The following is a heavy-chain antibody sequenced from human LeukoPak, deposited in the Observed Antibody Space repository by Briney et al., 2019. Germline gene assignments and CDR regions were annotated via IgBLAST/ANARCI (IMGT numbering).Heavy chain of an antibody. CDR2: ISGSDGST. D-gene: IGHD4-17*01. CDR1: GFTFSSYA. Sequence: GGSLRLSCAASGFTFSSYAMSWVRQAPGKGLEWVSAISGSDGSTYNADSVKGRFTISRDSPRNMLYLQMNSLRAEDTAVYYCAKGVFGSVTATAVNYWGQGTLVTVSS. J-gene: IGHJ4*02. CDR3: AKGVFGSVTATAVNY. V-gene: IGHV3-23*01.